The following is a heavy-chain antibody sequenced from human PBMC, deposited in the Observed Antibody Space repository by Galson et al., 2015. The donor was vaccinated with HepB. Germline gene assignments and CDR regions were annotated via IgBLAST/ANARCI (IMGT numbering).Heavy chain of an antibody. CDR2: TYYRSKWYN. CDR3: ARAYCGVDCSYFDY. V-gene: IGHV6-1*01. Sequence: EWLGRTYYRSKWYNDYAVSVKSRISINRDTSKNQFSLQLNSVTPEDTAVYYCARAYCGVDCSYFDYWGQGTLVTVSP. J-gene: IGHJ4*02. D-gene: IGHD2-21*01.